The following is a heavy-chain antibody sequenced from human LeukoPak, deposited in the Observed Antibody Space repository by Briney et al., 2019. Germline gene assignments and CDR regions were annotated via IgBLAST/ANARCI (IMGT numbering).Heavy chain of an antibody. Sequence: SGGSLRLSCAASGFTFSSYAMSWVRQAPGKGLEWVSAISGSGGSTYYADSVKGRFTISRDNSKNTLYLQMNSLRAEDTAVYYCAKSPLTYYYDSSGYYSIYYFDYWGQGTLVTVSS. V-gene: IGHV3-23*01. CDR1: GFTFSSYA. J-gene: IGHJ4*02. CDR3: AKSPLTYYYDSSGYYSIYYFDY. D-gene: IGHD3-22*01. CDR2: ISGSGGST.